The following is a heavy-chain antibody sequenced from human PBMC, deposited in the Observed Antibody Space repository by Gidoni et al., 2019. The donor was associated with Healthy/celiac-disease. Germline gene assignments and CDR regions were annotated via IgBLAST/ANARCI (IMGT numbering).Heavy chain of an antibody. J-gene: IGHJ3*02. V-gene: IGHV1-24*01. Sequence: QVQRVQSGAEVKKPGASVKVSGKVAGYTLTELSMHWVRQAPGKGLEWMGGFDPEDGETIYAQKFQGRVTMTEDTATDTAYMELSSLRSEDTAVYYCATDYYDILTGYYLDAFDIWGQGTMVTVSS. CDR2: FDPEDGET. CDR3: ATDYYDILTGYYLDAFDI. D-gene: IGHD3-9*01. CDR1: GYTLTELS.